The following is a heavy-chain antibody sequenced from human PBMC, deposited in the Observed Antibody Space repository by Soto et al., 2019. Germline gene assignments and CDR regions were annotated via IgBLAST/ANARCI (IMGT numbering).Heavy chain of an antibody. J-gene: IGHJ4*02. CDR1: GFTFSSYS. V-gene: IGHV3-23*01. CDR2: ISSGSGGST. CDR3: AKAFPLAADSGTALYFDY. D-gene: IGHD6-13*01. Sequence: PGGSLRLSCAASGFTFSSYSMNWVRQAPGKGLEWVSSISSGSGGSTYYADSVKGRFTISRDNSKNTLYLQMNSLRAEDTAVYYCAKAFPLAADSGTALYFDYWGQGTLVTVSS.